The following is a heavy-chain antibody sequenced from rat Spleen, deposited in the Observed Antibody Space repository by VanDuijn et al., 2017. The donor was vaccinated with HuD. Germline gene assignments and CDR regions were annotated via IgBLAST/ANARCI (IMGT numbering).Heavy chain of an antibody. J-gene: IGHJ4*01. CDR2: ISYDGIST. CDR3: TRGYVMDA. Sequence: EVQLVESDGGLVQPGRSLKLSCAVSGFIFSDYYMAWVRQTPTKGLEWVATISYDGISTYYRDSVKGRFTISRDNAKSTLYLQMDSLRSEDTATYYCTRGYVMDAWGQGASVTVSS. CDR1: GFIFSDYY. V-gene: IGHV5-7*01.